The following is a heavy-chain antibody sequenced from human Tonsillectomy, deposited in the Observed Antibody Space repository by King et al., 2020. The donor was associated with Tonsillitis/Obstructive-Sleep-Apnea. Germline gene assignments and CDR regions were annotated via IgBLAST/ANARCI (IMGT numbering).Heavy chain of an antibody. CDR1: GYTFTSYG. CDR2: ISGFNGNT. CDR3: ARTALRWYFDL. J-gene: IGHJ2*01. D-gene: IGHD2-21*02. V-gene: IGHV1-18*01. Sequence: VQLVESGAEVKKPGASEKVSCKASGYTFTSYGITWVRQAPGRGLEWMGWISGFNGNTNYAQKLQGRVTMTIDTSTNTAYMELRSLRSDDTAVYYCARTALRWYFDLWGRGTLVTVSS.